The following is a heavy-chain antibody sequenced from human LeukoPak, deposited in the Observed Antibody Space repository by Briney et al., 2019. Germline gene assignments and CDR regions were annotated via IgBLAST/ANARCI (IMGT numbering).Heavy chain of an antibody. CDR1: GGSVTSGGFY. CDR3: ARHSGSGSLSRPFDP. V-gene: IGHV4-39*01. D-gene: IGHD3-10*01. CDR2: SYYTGST. J-gene: IGHJ5*02. Sequence: SETLSLTCSVSGGSVTSGGFYWGWLRQPPGKGPEWIATSYYTGSTYYNPALNSRVTVSIDTSKNQFSLSLTSVTATDTAVYHCARHSGSGSLSRPFDPWGQGTLVTVSS.